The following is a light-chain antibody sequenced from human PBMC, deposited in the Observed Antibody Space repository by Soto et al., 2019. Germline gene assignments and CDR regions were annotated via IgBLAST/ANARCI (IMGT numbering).Light chain of an antibody. CDR3: QQRSNWPLT. V-gene: IGKV3D-20*02. J-gene: IGKJ4*01. Sequence: EFVLTPSPGTLSLSPCERATLSARVSQTVRNNYLAWYQQKPGQAPRLLIYDASSRATGIPDRFSGGGSGTDFTLTISRLEPEDFAVYYCQQRSNWPLTFGGGTKVDIK. CDR1: QTVRNNY. CDR2: DAS.